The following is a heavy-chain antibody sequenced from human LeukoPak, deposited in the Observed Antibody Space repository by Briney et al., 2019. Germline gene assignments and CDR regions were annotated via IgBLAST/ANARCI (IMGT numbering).Heavy chain of an antibody. CDR3: ARGSYDFAS. CDR1: GGSISSYY. D-gene: IGHD3-3*01. Sequence: SETLSLTCSVSGGSISSYYWSWVRQPPGKGLEWIGYIYYTGSTNYKPSLKSRVTISVDTSKNQFSLNLSSVTAADTAVYYCARGSYDFASWGQGTLVTVSS. CDR2: IYYTGST. J-gene: IGHJ4*02. V-gene: IGHV4-59*01.